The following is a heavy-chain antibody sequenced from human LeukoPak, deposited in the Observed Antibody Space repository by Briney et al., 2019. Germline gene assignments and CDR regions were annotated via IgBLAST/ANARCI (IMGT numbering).Heavy chain of an antibody. CDR2: INYSGST. Sequence: SETLSLTCTVSGGSISSGGYYWSWIRQHPGKGLEWIGYINYSGSTYYNPSLKSRVTISVDTSKNQFSLKLSSVTAADTAAYYCAGEPYYYDSSGYTGVYWGQGTLVTVSS. D-gene: IGHD3-22*01. J-gene: IGHJ4*02. CDR3: AGEPYYYDSSGYTGVY. V-gene: IGHV4-31*03. CDR1: GGSISSGGYY.